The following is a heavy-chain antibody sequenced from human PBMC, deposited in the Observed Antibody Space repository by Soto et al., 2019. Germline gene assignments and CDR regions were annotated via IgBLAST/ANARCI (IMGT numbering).Heavy chain of an antibody. D-gene: IGHD2-15*01. CDR2: IRSKAYGGTT. V-gene: IGHV3-49*03. Sequence: GSLRLSCTASGFTFGDYAMSWFRQAPGKGLEWVGFIRSKAYGGTTEYAASVKGRFTISRDDSKSIAYLQMNSLKTEDTAVYYCTKINVAATFDYGGQGTLVTVSS. CDR1: GFTFGDYA. J-gene: IGHJ4*02. CDR3: TKINVAATFDY.